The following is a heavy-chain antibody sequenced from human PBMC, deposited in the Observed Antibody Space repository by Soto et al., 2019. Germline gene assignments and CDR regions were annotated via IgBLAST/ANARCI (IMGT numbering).Heavy chain of an antibody. D-gene: IGHD3-10*01. V-gene: IGHV3-66*01. Sequence: EVQLVESGGGLVQPGGSLRLSCAASGFTVSSNYMSWVRQTPGKGLEWVSVIYSGGSTYYADSVKGRFTISRDNSKNTLNLQMSSRRAEDTAGYYCARGSGSWFGELSHWGQGTLGTVSS. CDR1: GFTVSSNY. CDR3: ARGSGSWFGELSH. J-gene: IGHJ4*02. CDR2: IYSGGST.